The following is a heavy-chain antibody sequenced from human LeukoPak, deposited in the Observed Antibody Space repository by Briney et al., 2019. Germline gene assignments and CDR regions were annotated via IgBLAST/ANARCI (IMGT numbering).Heavy chain of an antibody. CDR2: FSVSGGRT. V-gene: IGHV3-23*01. Sequence: GGSLRLSCAASGFTFSSYAMSWVRQAPGKGLEWVSSFSVSGGRTNYADSVKGRFTISRDNSKNTLYLQMNSLKAEDTAVYYCAKDRDGYNLGQYYFYYWGQGTLVTVSS. J-gene: IGHJ4*02. CDR3: AKDRDGYNLGQYYFYY. CDR1: GFTFSSYA. D-gene: IGHD5-24*01.